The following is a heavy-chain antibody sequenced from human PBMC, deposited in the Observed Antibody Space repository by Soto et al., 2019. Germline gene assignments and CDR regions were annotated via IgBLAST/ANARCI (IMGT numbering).Heavy chain of an antibody. CDR1: GFIFSNYV. CDR2: MSYDGTTK. V-gene: IGHV3-30-3*01. J-gene: IGHJ4*02. D-gene: IGHD3-10*01. CDR3: AREVLWSRYFDY. Sequence: QVQLVESGGGVVQPGRSLRLSCAASGFIFSNYVMYWVRQAPGKGLEWVAFMSYDGTTKSYADSVKGRFTISRDNSQNTLYLQMNSLRPEDTGVYYCAREVLWSRYFDYWGQGTLVTFSS.